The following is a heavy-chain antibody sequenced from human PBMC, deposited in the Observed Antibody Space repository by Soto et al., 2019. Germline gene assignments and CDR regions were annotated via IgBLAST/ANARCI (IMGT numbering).Heavy chain of an antibody. CDR1: GFTFSSYA. Sequence: RGSLRLSCAASGFTFSSYAMHWVRQAPGKGLEWVAVISYDGSNKYYADSVKGRFTISRDNSKNTLYLQMNSLRAEDTAVYYCAREKSSSEFHVIDYWGQGTLVTVSS. CDR3: AREKSSSEFHVIDY. V-gene: IGHV3-30-3*01. CDR2: ISYDGSNK. J-gene: IGHJ4*02. D-gene: IGHD6-13*01.